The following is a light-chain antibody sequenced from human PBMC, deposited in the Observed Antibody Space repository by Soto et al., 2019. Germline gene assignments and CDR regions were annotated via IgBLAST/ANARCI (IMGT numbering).Light chain of an antibody. CDR2: DVS. V-gene: IGLV2-14*01. Sequence: QSALTQPASVSGSPGQSITISCTGTSSDVGGYNYVSWYQQHPGKAPKLMIHDVSSRPSGVSNRFSGSKSGNTASLTISGLQAEDEADYYCSSYTSGSTRVFGGGTQLTVL. CDR1: SSDVGGYNY. CDR3: SSYTSGSTRV. J-gene: IGLJ3*02.